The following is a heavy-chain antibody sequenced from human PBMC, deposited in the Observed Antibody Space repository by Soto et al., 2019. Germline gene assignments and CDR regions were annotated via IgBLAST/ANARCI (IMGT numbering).Heavy chain of an antibody. V-gene: IGHV3-23*01. J-gene: IGHJ4*02. Sequence: EVQLLASGGGLVQPGGSLRLSCAASGFTFSSYAMSWVRQAPGKRLEWVSAISGSGGSTYYADSVKGRFTISRDNSKNTLYLQMNSLRAEDTAVYYCTKVEMGQLLLYWGQGTLVTVSS. CDR3: TKVEMGQLLLY. CDR1: GFTFSSYA. D-gene: IGHD2-2*01. CDR2: ISGSGGST.